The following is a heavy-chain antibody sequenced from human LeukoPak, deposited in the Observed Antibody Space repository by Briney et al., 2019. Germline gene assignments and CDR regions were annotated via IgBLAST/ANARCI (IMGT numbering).Heavy chain of an antibody. CDR1: GFNPRHYW. CDR3: ARGHGSPDY. J-gene: IGHJ4*02. CDR2: IYSGGST. D-gene: IGHD2-2*03. V-gene: IGHV3-66*01. Sequence: GGSLRLSCETSGFNPRHYWMSWVRQAPGKGLEWVSVIYSGGSTYYADSVKGRFTISRDNSKNTLYLQMNSLRAEDTAVYYCARGHGSPDYWGQGTLVSVSS.